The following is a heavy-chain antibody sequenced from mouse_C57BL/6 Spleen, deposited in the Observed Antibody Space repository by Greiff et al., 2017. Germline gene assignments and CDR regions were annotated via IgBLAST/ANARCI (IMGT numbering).Heavy chain of an antibody. V-gene: IGHV1-69*01. Sequence: QVQLQQPGAELVMPGASVKLSCKASGYTFTSYWMHWVKQRPGQGLEWIGEIDPSDSYTNYNQKFKGNSTMTVDKSSSTAYMQLSSLTSEDSAVYYCATFDYYGSSPGAMDYWGQGTSVTVSA. CDR3: ATFDYYGSSPGAMDY. J-gene: IGHJ4*01. D-gene: IGHD1-1*01. CDR1: GYTFTSYW. CDR2: IDPSDSYT.